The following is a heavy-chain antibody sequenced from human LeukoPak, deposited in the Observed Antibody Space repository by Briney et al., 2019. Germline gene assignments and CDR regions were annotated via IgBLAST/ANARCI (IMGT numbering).Heavy chain of an antibody. CDR1: GFTLSGYL. CDR3: AKARSDSSGFQH. CDR2: ISSDGRTT. J-gene: IGHJ1*01. V-gene: IGHV3-74*01. D-gene: IGHD3-22*01. Sequence: GGSLRLSCAASGFTLSGYLMHWVRQAPGRGLDWVSRISSDGRTTNYADSVKGRFIISRDNAKNSLYLQMNSLRAEDPALYYCAKARSDSSGFQHWGQGTLVTVSS.